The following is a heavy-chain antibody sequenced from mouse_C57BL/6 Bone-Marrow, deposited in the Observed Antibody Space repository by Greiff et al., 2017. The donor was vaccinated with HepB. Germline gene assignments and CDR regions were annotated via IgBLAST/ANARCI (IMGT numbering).Heavy chain of an antibody. Sequence: VQLQQSGTELVKPGASVKLSCKASGYTFTSYWMHWVKQRPGQGLEWIGNINPSNGGTNYNEKFKSKATLTVDKSSSTAYMQLSSLTSEDSAVYYCARDSSGYELGSYFDYWGQGTTLTVSS. CDR1: GYTFTSYW. V-gene: IGHV1-53*01. CDR2: INPSNGGT. J-gene: IGHJ2*01. CDR3: ARDSSGYELGSYFDY. D-gene: IGHD3-2*02.